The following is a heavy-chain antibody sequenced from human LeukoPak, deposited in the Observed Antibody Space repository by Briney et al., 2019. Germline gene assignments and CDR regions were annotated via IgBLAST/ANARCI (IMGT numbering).Heavy chain of an antibody. V-gene: IGHV3-23*01. D-gene: IGHD5-12*01. J-gene: IGHJ4*02. CDR3: ARDRVEAFYFDY. CDR1: GFTFSSYA. CDR2: ISGSGGST. Sequence: GSLRLSCAASGFTFSSYAMSWVRQAPGKGLEWVSAISGSGGSTYYADSVKGRFTISRDNSKNTLYLQMNSLRAEDTAVYYCARDRVEAFYFDYWGQGTLVTVSS.